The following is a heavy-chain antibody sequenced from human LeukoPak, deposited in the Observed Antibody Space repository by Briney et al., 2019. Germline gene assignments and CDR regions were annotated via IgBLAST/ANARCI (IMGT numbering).Heavy chain of an antibody. Sequence: SETLSLTCTVSGGSLNSATKWSWVRQSAGKGLEWIGRIYTSGTTNYNPSLRTRVTMSVDASKNHFSLNLNSVTAADTALYFCARVALTGEGGRGYFNLWGRGNLVSVSS. CDR3: ARVALTGEGGRGYFNL. V-gene: IGHV4-4*07. D-gene: IGHD3-16*01. CDR2: IYTSGTT. J-gene: IGHJ2*01. CDR1: GGSLNSATK.